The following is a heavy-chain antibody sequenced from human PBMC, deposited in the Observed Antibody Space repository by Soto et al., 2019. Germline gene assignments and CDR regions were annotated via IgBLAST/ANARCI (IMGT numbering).Heavy chain of an antibody. CDR3: AKDFLGAIAARPGAFDI. CDR1: GFTFDDYA. J-gene: IGHJ3*02. V-gene: IGHV3-9*01. Sequence: TGGSLRLSCAASGFTFDDYAMHWVRQAPGKGLEWVSGISWNSGSIGYADSVKGRFTISRDNAKNSLYLQMNSLRAEDTALYYCAKDFLGAIAARPGAFDIWGQGTMVTVSS. CDR2: ISWNSGSI. D-gene: IGHD6-6*01.